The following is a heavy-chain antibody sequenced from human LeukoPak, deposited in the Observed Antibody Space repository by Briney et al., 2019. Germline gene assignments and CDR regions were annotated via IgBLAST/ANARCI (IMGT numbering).Heavy chain of an antibody. V-gene: IGHV3-66*01. Sequence: PSETLSLTCTVSGGSISSSSYYWGWIRQPPGKGLEWVSVIYSGGSTYYADSVKGRFTISRDNSKNTLYLQMNSLRAEDTAVYYCATPGSSGWPWGYYYYGMDVWGQGTTVTVSS. J-gene: IGHJ6*02. CDR1: GGSISSSSYY. CDR2: IYSGGST. D-gene: IGHD6-19*01. CDR3: ATPGSSGWPWGYYYYGMDV.